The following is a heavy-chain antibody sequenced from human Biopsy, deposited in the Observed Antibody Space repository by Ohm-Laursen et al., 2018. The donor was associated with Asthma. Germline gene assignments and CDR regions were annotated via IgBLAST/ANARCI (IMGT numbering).Heavy chain of an antibody. D-gene: IGHD5-12*01. CDR3: ARGYSGSDRIVYYYSGLEV. CDR1: GDSFSNYA. Sequence: SSVKVSCKAAGDSFSNYAISWVRQAPGQGLEWMGGLIPVLGTPDHAQMFEGRVTITADEPTSTAYMELSSLSSEDTAVYYCARGYSGSDRIVYYYSGLEVWGQGTTVTVSS. J-gene: IGHJ6*02. CDR2: LIPVLGTP. V-gene: IGHV1-69*01.